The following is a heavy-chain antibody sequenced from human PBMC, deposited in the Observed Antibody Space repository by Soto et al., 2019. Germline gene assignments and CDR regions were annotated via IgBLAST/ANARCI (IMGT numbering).Heavy chain of an antibody. J-gene: IGHJ4*02. V-gene: IGHV3-30*18. CDR3: AKDPDYDSSGLFDY. D-gene: IGHD3-22*01. CDR1: GFTFSGYG. Sequence: PGGSLRLSCAASGFTFSGYGMHWVRQAPGKGLEWVAVISYDGSNKYYADSVKGRFTISRDNSKNTLYLQMNSLRAEDTAVYYCAKDPDYDSSGLFDYWGQGTLVTVSS. CDR2: ISYDGSNK.